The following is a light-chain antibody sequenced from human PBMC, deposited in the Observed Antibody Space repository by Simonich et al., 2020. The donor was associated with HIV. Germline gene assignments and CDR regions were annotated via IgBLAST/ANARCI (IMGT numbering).Light chain of an antibody. CDR3: SSYTSSSTLEV. Sequence: QSALTQPASVSGSPGQSITISCTGTSSDVGGYNYVSWYQQHPGKAPKLLIYDVRNRPSGVSIRFSGAKSGNTASLTISGLQAEDEADYYCSSYTSSSTLEVFGGGTKLTVL. CDR2: DVR. J-gene: IGLJ2*01. V-gene: IGLV2-14*03. CDR1: SSDVGGYNY.